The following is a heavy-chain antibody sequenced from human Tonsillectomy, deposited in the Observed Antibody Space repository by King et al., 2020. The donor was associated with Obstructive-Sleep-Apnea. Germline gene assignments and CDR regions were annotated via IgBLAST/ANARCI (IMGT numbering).Heavy chain of an antibody. D-gene: IGHD2-21*02. CDR1: GYTFIVHP. J-gene: IGHJ6*02. Sequence: VQLVESGAEVKKPGASVKVSCKASGYTFIVHPMHWVRQAPGQGLQWMGWINPNGGGTNFAQKFRGRVTMTRDTSISTVYMELNRLKSDDTAVDYCARDRRGGDWGVGIDVWGQGTTVTVSS. CDR2: INPNGGGT. CDR3: ARDRRGGDWGVGIDV. V-gene: IGHV1-2*02.